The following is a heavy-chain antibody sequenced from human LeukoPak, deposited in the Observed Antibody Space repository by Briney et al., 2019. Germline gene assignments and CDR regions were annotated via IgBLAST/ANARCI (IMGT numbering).Heavy chain of an antibody. J-gene: IGHJ4*02. D-gene: IGHD4-11*01. CDR1: GYTFSNYG. CDR3: VRKPTDSSLDY. CDR2: INSYNGNT. Sequence: GASVKVSCKASGYTFSNYGISWVRQAPGQGLEWLGWINSYNGNTNYVQHFQGRVTMTTDTSTSTVYMELRSLRSDDTAVYYCVRKPTDSSLDYWGQGTLVTVSS. V-gene: IGHV1-18*01.